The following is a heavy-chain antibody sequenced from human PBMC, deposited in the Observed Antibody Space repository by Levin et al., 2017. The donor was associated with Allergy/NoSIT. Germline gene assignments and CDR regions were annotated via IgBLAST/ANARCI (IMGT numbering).Heavy chain of an antibody. Sequence: ASVKVSCKASGYTFTSYGISWVRQAPGQGLEWMGWISAYNGNTNYAQKLQGRVTMTTDTSTSTAYMELRSLRSDDTAVYYCARTCGGDCYSGNDAFDIWGQGTMVTVSS. CDR2: ISAYNGNT. D-gene: IGHD2-21*02. CDR3: ARTCGGDCYSGNDAFDI. CDR1: GYTFTSYG. J-gene: IGHJ3*02. V-gene: IGHV1-18*01.